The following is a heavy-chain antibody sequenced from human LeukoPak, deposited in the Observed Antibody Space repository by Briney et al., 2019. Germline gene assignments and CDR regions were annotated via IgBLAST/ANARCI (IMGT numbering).Heavy chain of an antibody. V-gene: IGHV3-23*01. D-gene: IGHD3-22*01. CDR2: ISGSGGST. CDR1: RFTFSSYA. CDR3: ANTEGVTYYYDSSGYYFDY. J-gene: IGHJ4*02. Sequence: GGSLRLSCAASRFTFSSYAMSWVRQAPGKGLEWVSAISGSGGSTYYADSVKGRFTISRDNSKNTLYLQMNSLRAEDTAVYYCANTEGVTYYYDSSGYYFDYWGQGTLVTVSS.